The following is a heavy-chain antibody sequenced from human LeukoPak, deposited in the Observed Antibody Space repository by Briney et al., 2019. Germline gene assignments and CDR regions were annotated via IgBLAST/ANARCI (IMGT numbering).Heavy chain of an antibody. V-gene: IGHV4-34*01. D-gene: IGHD3-16*01. CDR3: ATQTLRSWFDP. Sequence: SETLSLTCAVYGGSFSGYYWSWIRQPTGKGLEWIGEINHSGSTNYNPSLKSRVTISVDTSKNQFSLKLSSVTAADTAVYYCATQTLRSWFDPWGQGTLVTVSP. CDR2: INHSGST. J-gene: IGHJ5*02. CDR1: GGSFSGYY.